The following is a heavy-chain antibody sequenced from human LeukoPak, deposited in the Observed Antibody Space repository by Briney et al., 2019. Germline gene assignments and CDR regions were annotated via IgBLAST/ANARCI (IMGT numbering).Heavy chain of an antibody. D-gene: IGHD3-10*01. CDR2: IYYSGST. CDR1: GGSISSYY. Sequence: PSETLSLTCTVSGGSISSYYWSWIRQPPGKGLEWVGYIYYSGSTNYKPSLKNRVNISVDTSKNQFSLTLSSATAADTAVYYCARGGYYGSGNDFRFDPWGQGTLVTVSS. J-gene: IGHJ5*02. CDR3: ARGGYYGSGNDFRFDP. V-gene: IGHV4-59*01.